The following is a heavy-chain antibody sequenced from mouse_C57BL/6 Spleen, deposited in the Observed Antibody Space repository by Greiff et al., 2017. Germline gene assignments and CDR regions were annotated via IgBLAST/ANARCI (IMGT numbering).Heavy chain of an antibody. Sequence: VQLQQSGPELVKPGASVKISCKASGYAFSSSWMNWVKQRPGKGLEWIGRIYPGDGGTNYNGKFKGKATLTADKYSSTAYMQLSSLTSEESAVYFCARVRPQYYGSIYYAMDYGGQGTSVTVSS. J-gene: IGHJ4*01. CDR1: GYAFSSSW. V-gene: IGHV1-82*01. CDR2: IYPGDGGT. D-gene: IGHD1-1*01. CDR3: ARVRPQYYGSIYYAMDY.